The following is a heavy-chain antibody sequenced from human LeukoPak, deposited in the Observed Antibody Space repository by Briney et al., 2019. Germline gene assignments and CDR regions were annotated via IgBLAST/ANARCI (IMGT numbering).Heavy chain of an antibody. V-gene: IGHV4-61*08. CDR2: IYYSGST. Sequence: SETLSLTCTVSGGSISSGGYYWSWIRQHPGKGLEWIGYIYYSGSTNYNPSLKSRVTISVDTSKNQFSLKLSSVTAADTAVYYCARSDWTYYYDKWGQGTLVTVSS. D-gene: IGHD3-22*01. CDR3: ARSDWTYYYDK. CDR1: GGSISSGGYY. J-gene: IGHJ4*02.